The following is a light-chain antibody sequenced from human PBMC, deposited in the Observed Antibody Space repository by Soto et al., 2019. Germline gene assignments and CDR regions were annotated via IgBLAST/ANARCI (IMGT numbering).Light chain of an antibody. CDR1: QSVSSN. V-gene: IGKV3-11*01. Sequence: EVVLTQSPDTLSLPPGERATLSCRASQSVSSNLAWYQQKPGQAPRLLIYGASTRATGIPARFSGSGSGTDFTLTISSLEPEDFAVYYCQQRSNWITFGQGTRLEIK. CDR2: GAS. J-gene: IGKJ5*01. CDR3: QQRSNWIT.